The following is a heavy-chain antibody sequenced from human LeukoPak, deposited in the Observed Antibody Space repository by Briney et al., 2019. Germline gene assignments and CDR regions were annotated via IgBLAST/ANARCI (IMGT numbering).Heavy chain of an antibody. J-gene: IGHJ4*02. CDR2: ISGSGGST. CDR1: GFTFSSYA. D-gene: IGHD1-26*01. CDR3: TTGKHSGSYYYFDY. V-gene: IGHV3-23*01. Sequence: GGSLRLSCAASGFTFSSYAMSWVRQASGKGLEWVSAISGSGGSTYYADSVKGRFTISKDNSKNTLYLQMNSLKTEDTAVYYCTTGKHSGSYYYFDYWGQGTLVTVSS.